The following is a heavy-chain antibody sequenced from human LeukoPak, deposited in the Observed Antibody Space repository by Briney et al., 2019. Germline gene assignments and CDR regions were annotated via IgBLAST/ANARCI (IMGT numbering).Heavy chain of an antibody. D-gene: IGHD3-10*01. Sequence: GGSLRLSCAVSGFTFSTYSMNWVRQAPGKGLEWVSYISSSSTIYYADSVKGRFTISRDNAKNSLYLQMNSLRAEDTAVYYCARGFGGYYYGMDVWGQGTTVTVSS. CDR1: GFTFSTYS. J-gene: IGHJ6*02. CDR2: ISSSSTI. CDR3: ARGFGGYYYGMDV. V-gene: IGHV3-48*01.